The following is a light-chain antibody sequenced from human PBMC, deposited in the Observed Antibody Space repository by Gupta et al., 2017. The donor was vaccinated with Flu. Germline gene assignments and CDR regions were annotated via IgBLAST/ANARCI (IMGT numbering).Light chain of an antibody. CDR3: QVWDTASDHWL. CDR2: DDD. J-gene: IGLJ3*02. V-gene: IGLV3-21*02. CDR1: NIGSET. Sequence: SFILTQSPSVSVAPGQTASIACGGNNIGSETVHWYQQKPGQAPVLVLYDDDFRPSGIPERFSGSNSGNTATLTIRRVEAGDEADYYCQVWDTASDHWLFGAGATLTVV.